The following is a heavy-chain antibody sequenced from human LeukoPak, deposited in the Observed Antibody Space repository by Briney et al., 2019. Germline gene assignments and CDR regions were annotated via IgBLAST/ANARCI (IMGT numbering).Heavy chain of an antibody. CDR1: GFTFSSYW. CDR3: ARESFAARWD. CDR2: IKQDGSDK. Sequence: GGSLRLSCAASGFTFSSYWMSWVRQAPGKGLEWVANIKQDGSDKYYVDSVKGRFTISRDNANNLLYLQMNSLRAEDTAVYYCARESFAARWDWGQGTLVTVSS. V-gene: IGHV3-7*01. J-gene: IGHJ4*02. D-gene: IGHD6-6*01.